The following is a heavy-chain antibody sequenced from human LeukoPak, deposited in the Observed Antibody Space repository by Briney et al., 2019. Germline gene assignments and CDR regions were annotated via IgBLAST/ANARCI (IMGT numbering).Heavy chain of an antibody. Sequence: GGSLRLSCAASGFTFSSYGMHWVRQAPGEGLEWVAVISYDGSNKYYADSVKGRFTISRDNSKNTLYLQMNSLRAEDTAVYYCAKGGGYYDFWSGYYFDYWGQGTLVTVSS. CDR3: AKGGGYYDFWSGYYFDY. CDR1: GFTFSSYG. D-gene: IGHD3-3*01. V-gene: IGHV3-30*18. CDR2: ISYDGSNK. J-gene: IGHJ4*02.